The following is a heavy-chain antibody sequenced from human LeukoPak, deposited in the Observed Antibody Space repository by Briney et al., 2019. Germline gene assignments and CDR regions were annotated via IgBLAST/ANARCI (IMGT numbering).Heavy chain of an antibody. CDR2: INHSGST. D-gene: IGHD2-15*01. V-gene: IGHV4-34*01. J-gene: IGHJ4*02. CDR1: GGSFSGYY. CDR3: ARGPTALGYCSGGSCYFDY. Sequence: SETLSLTCAVYGGSFSGYYWSWIRQPPGKGLGWIGEINHSGSTNYNPSLKSRVTISVDTSKNQFSLKLSSVTAADTAVYYCARGPTALGYCSGGSCYFDYWGQGTLVTVSS.